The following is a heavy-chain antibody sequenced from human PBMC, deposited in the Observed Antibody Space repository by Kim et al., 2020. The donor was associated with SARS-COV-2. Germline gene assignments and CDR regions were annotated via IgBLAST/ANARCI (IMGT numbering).Heavy chain of an antibody. CDR3: ASGGGSSYYYAMDV. Sequence: SETLSLTCTVSGGSISSGGYYWSWIRQHPGKGLEWIGYIYYSGSTYYNPSLKSRVTISVDTSKNQFSLKLSSVTAADTAVYYCASGGGSSYYYAMDVWGQGTTVTVSS. J-gene: IGHJ6*02. CDR2: IYYSGST. V-gene: IGHV4-31*03. CDR1: GGSISSGGYY. D-gene: IGHD6-19*01.